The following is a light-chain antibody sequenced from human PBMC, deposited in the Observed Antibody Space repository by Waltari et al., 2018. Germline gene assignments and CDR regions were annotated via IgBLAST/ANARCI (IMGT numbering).Light chain of an antibody. CDR1: SSNIGTNY. J-gene: IGLJ3*02. Sequence: QSVLTQPPSASGTPGQRVTISCSGSSSNIGTNYVYWYQQLPGTAPKLLIYKNDPPPSGVPDRFSGSKAGTSASLAISGLRSEDESTYYCAAWDDSRGVFGGGTKLTVL. V-gene: IGLV1-47*01. CDR3: AAWDDSRGV. CDR2: KND.